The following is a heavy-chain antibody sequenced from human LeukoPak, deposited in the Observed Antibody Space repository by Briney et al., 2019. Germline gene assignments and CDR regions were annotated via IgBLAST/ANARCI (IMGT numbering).Heavy chain of an antibody. D-gene: IGHD1-1*01. CDR2: IKQDGSEK. V-gene: IGHV3-7*03. J-gene: IGHJ4*02. CDR1: GFIFSGSW. CDR3: ERHQGTTFDY. Sequence: GGSLRLSCAASGFIFSGSWMTWVRQAPGKGLEWVANIKQDGSEKYYVDSVKGRFTIYRDNTKNSLYLQMNGLRAEDTAVYYCERHQGTTFDYWGQGTLVTVSS.